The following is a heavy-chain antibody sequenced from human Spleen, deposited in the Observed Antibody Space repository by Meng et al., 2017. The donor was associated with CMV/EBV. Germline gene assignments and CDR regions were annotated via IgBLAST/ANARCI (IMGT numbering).Heavy chain of an antibody. CDR3: TRDGMGNGMDV. J-gene: IGHJ6*02. V-gene: IGHV3-48*03. CDR2: ISSGGNSI. D-gene: IGHD1-1*01. CDR1: GFTFSSYA. Sequence: GESLKISCVASGFTFSSYAMNWVRQAPGKGLEWVSYISSGGNSIFYADSVKGRLTISRENAKNTVYLQMKSLRVEDTGVYYCTRDGMGNGMDVWGRGTTVTVSS.